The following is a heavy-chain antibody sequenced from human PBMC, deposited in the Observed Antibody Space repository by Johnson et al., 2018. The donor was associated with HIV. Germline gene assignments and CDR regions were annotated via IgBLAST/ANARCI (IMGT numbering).Heavy chain of an antibody. J-gene: IGHJ3*02. CDR1: GFTVSSNY. CDR2: ISSSGSSI. CDR3: ARGGAYCGGDCNAFDI. V-gene: IGHV3-48*01. D-gene: IGHD2-21*02. Sequence: VQLVESGGGLVQPGGSLRLSCAASGFTVSSNYMSWVRQAPGKGLEWVSYISSSGSSIYYADSVKGRFTVARDNSKNTLYLQMNSLRAEDTAVYYCARGGAYCGGDCNAFDIWGQGTMVTVSS.